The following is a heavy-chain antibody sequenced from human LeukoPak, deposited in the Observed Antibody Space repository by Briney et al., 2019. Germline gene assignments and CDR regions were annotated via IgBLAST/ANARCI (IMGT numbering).Heavy chain of an antibody. D-gene: IGHD3-10*01. CDR3: ARETAVHGGIEF. CDR1: GDSISSGYFY. J-gene: IGHJ4*02. Sequence: SQTLSLACSVSGDSISSGYFYWNWIRQPAGKGLGWIGRIYPVSGSSSYNPSLQSRATILEDRSRNQFSLKLSAVTASDTALYYCARETAVHGGIEFWGQGIQVTVSS. V-gene: IGHV4-61*02. CDR2: IYPVSGSS.